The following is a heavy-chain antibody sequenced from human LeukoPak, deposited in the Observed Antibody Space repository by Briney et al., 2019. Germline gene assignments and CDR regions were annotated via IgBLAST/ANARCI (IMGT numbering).Heavy chain of an antibody. CDR2: ISGSGGST. Sequence: GGSLRLSCAASGFTFNNYAMNWVRQAPGKGLEWVSAISGSGGSTYYADSVKGRFTISRDNSKNSLYLQMNSLRDEDTAVYYCARDKDFGFDYWGQGTLVTVSS. CDR1: GFTFNNYA. V-gene: IGHV3-23*01. D-gene: IGHD3-10*01. CDR3: ARDKDFGFDY. J-gene: IGHJ4*02.